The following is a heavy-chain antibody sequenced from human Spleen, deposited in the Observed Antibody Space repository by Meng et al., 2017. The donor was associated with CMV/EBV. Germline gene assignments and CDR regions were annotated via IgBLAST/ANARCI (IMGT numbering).Heavy chain of an antibody. V-gene: IGHV4-34*01. CDR3: ARGGVGPSRHFDY. CDR1: GGSFSGYY. J-gene: IGHJ4*02. Sequence: CAGCGGSFSGYYWGWVRQPPGKGLEWIGEINHSGSTNCNPSLKSRVAISVDTSKNQFSLKLSSVTAADTAVYYCARGGVGPSRHFDYWGQGTLVTVSS. D-gene: IGHD6-6*01. CDR2: INHSGST.